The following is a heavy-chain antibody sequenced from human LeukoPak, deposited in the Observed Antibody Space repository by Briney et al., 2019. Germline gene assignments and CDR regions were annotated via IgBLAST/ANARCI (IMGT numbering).Heavy chain of an antibody. J-gene: IGHJ4*02. CDR2: INWNGGST. CDR3: ARGQQWLEKDY. CDR1: GFTFDDYG. Sequence: GGSLRLSCAASGFTFDDYGMSWVRQAPEERQEWVSGINWNGGSTGYAASVKGRFTISRDNTKNSLYLQMNSLRAEDTAVYYCARGQQWLEKDYWGQGTLVTVSS. D-gene: IGHD6-19*01. V-gene: IGHV3-20*04.